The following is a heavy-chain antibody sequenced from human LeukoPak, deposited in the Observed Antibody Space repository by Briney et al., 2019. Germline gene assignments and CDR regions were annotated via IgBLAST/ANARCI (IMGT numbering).Heavy chain of an antibody. D-gene: IGHD3-22*01. V-gene: IGHV1-69*04. CDR3: AAKGRDDDSSGYSGGAFDI. J-gene: IGHJ4*02. CDR2: IIPILGIA. Sequence: ASVKVSCKASGGTFSSYAISWVRQAPGQGLEWMGRIIPILGIANYAQKFQGRVTITADKSTSTAYMELSSLRSEDTAVYYCAAKGRDDDSSGYSGGAFDIWGQGTLVTVSS. CDR1: GGTFSSYA.